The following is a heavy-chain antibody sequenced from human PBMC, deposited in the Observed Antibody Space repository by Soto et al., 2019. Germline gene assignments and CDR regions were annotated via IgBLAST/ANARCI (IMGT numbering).Heavy chain of an antibody. J-gene: IGHJ4*02. CDR2: IYYSGST. Sequence: NPSETLSLTCTVSGGSISSGGYYWSWIRQHPXKGLEWIGYIYYSGSTYYNPSLKSRVTISVDTSKNQFSLKLSSVTAADTAVYYCARGVPERDYDSSGYLSLKTYHFDYWGQGTLVTVSS. V-gene: IGHV4-31*03. D-gene: IGHD3-22*01. CDR3: ARGVPERDYDSSGYLSLKTYHFDY. CDR1: GGSISSGGYY.